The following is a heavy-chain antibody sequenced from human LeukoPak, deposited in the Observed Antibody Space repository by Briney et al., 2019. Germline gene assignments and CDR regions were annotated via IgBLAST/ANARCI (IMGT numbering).Heavy chain of an antibody. J-gene: IGHJ6*02. CDR3: ARVSPLAAAGTSGYYYYGMDV. CDR1: GVSISSYY. Sequence: PSETLSLTCTVSGVSISSYYRSWIRQPPGKGLEWIGYIYYSGSTNYNPSLKSRVTISVETSKNQFSLKLSSVTAADTAVYYCARVSPLAAAGTSGYYYYGMDVWGQGTTVTVSS. D-gene: IGHD6-13*01. V-gene: IGHV4-59*01. CDR2: IYYSGST.